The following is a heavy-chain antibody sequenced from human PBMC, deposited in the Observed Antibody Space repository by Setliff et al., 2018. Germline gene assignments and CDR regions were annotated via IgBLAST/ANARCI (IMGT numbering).Heavy chain of an antibody. V-gene: IGHV1-69*02. D-gene: IGHD3-22*01. CDR1: GGPLNSYS. CDR3: ARHPPPPNYFDIGALDS. J-gene: IGHJ4*02. Sequence: SVKVSCKASGGPLNSYSFSWVRQAPGQGLEWMGRIIPVLDITRYSQKFQGRVTITADESTGIIYMELTGLRSDDTAVYYCARHPPPPNYFDIGALDSWGQGTLVTVSS. CDR2: IIPVLDIT.